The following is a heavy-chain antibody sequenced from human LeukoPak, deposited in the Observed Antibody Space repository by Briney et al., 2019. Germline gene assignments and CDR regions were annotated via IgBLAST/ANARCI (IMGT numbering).Heavy chain of an antibody. J-gene: IGHJ6*03. CDR1: GASISGYY. CDR3: ARDILGAVVGYYYYYMDV. D-gene: IGHD1-26*01. CDR2: MFTSGST. Sequence: KPSETLSLTCTVSGASISGYYWSWIRQPAGKGLEWIGRMFTSGSTNYNPSLKSRVTMSIDTSKNQFSLKLSSVTAADTAVYYCARDILGAVVGYYYYYMDVWGKGTTVTISS. V-gene: IGHV4-4*07.